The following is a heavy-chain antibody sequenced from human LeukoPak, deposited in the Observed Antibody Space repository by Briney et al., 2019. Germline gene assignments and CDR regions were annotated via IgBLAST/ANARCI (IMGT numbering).Heavy chain of an antibody. Sequence: RASETLSLTCTVSGGSISSGGYYWSWIRQHPGKGLEWIGYIYYSGSTYYNPSLKSRVTISVNTSKNQFSLKLSSVTAADTAVYYCAITHFNRRFDYWGQGTLVTVSS. D-gene: IGHD1-14*01. J-gene: IGHJ4*02. V-gene: IGHV4-31*03. CDR3: AITHFNRRFDY. CDR1: GGSISSGGYY. CDR2: IYYSGST.